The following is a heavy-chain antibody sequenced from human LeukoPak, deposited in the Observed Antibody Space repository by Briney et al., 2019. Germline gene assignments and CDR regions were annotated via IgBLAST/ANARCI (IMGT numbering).Heavy chain of an antibody. D-gene: IGHD3-22*01. Sequence: PGGSLRLSCAASGFTVSSNYMSWVRQAPGKGLEWVSVIYSGGSTYYADSVKGRFTISRDNSKNTLYLQMNSLRAEDTAVYYCARSNYYDYYYYYMDVWGKGTTVTVSS. CDR3: ARSNYYDYYYYYMDV. V-gene: IGHV3-53*01. CDR2: IYSGGST. J-gene: IGHJ6*03. CDR1: GFTVSSNY.